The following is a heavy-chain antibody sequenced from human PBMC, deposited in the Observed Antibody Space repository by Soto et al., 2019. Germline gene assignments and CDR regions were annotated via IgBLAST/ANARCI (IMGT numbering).Heavy chain of an antibody. D-gene: IGHD6-25*01. V-gene: IGHV3-23*01. CDR3: AKEGVQPAGLFDY. Sequence: LSLTCAASGFTFSSYAMSWVRQAPGKGLEWVSAISGSGGSTYYADSVKGRFTISRDNSKNTLYLQMNSLRAEDTAVYYCAKEGVQPAGLFDYWGQGTLVTVSS. CDR1: GFTFSSYA. CDR2: ISGSGGST. J-gene: IGHJ4*02.